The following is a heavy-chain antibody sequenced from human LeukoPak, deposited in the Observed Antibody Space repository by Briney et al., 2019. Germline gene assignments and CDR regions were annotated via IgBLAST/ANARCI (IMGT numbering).Heavy chain of an antibody. CDR1: GGSISSGSYY. D-gene: IGHD2-2*01. V-gene: IGHV4-61*02. CDR2: IYTSGST. J-gene: IGHJ4*02. CDR3: VRQKIYCSSTSCLDY. Sequence: PSETLSLTCTVSGGSISSGSYYWSWIRQPAGKGLEWIGRIYTSGSTNYNPSLKSRVTISVDTSKNQFSLKLSSVTAADTAVYYCVRQKIYCSSTSCLDYWGQGTLVTVSS.